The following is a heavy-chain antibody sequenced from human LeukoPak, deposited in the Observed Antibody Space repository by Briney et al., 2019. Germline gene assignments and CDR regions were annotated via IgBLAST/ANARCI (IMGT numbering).Heavy chain of an antibody. J-gene: IGHJ3*02. CDR2: IRYDGSNK. Sequence: GGSLRLSCAASGFTFSSYGMHWVRQAPGKGLEWVAFIRYDGSNKYYADSVKGRFTISRDNSKNTLYLQMNSLRAEDTAVYYCARDRATVTTFDAFDIWGQGTMVTVSS. CDR3: ARDRATVTTFDAFDI. CDR1: GFTFSSYG. V-gene: IGHV3-30*02. D-gene: IGHD4-17*01.